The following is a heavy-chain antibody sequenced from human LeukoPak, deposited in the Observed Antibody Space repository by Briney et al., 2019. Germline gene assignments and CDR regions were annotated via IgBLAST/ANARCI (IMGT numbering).Heavy chain of an antibody. CDR1: RFTFSSYG. D-gene: IGHD1-26*01. CDR3: ARDEYSGSCLDY. Sequence: GTSLRISCASYRFTFSSYGMHWVRQAPDEGLEWVAVIWYDGSNKYYADSVKGRFTISRDNSKNTLYLQMNSLRAEDTAVYYCARDEYSGSCLDYWGQGTLVTVSS. CDR2: IWYDGSNK. J-gene: IGHJ4*02. V-gene: IGHV3-33*08.